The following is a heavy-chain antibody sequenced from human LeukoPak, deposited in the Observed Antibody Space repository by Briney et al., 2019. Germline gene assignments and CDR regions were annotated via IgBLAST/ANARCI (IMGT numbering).Heavy chain of an antibody. CDR1: GGSISSYY. CDR2: IYYSGST. Sequence: SETLSLTCTVSGGSISSYYWSWIRQPPGKGLEWIGYIYYSGSTNYNPFLKSRVTISVDTSKNQFPLKLSSVTAADTAVYYCAREAATRYYYYGMDVWGQGTTVTVSS. V-gene: IGHV4-59*01. D-gene: IGHD2-15*01. J-gene: IGHJ6*02. CDR3: AREAATRYYYYGMDV.